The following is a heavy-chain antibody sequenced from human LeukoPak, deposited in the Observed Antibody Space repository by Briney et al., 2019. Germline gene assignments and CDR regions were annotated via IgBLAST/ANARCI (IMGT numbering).Heavy chain of an antibody. V-gene: IGHV5-51*01. D-gene: IGHD5-24*01. CDR1: GYTFTTYW. CDR2: IYPGDSET. CDR3: TRSPRDGYHDAFDI. J-gene: IGHJ3*02. Sequence: GESLKISCKGSGYTFTTYWIAWVRQMPAEGLEWMGIIYPGDSETRYSPSFQGQVTISANKSITTAYLQWGSLKAPDTAMYYCTRSPRDGYHDAFDIWGQGTMVTVFS.